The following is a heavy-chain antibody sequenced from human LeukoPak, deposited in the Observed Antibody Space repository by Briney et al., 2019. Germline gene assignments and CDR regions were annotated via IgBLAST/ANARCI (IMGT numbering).Heavy chain of an antibody. CDR3: ARAGGYCGRISCPYYFDY. CDR1: EYTFTSYD. V-gene: IGHV1-8*01. CDR2: MKPNSGKT. Sequence: GASVKVSCKASEYTFTSYDINWVRQATAQGLEWMGRMKPNSGKTGYAQKFQGRVTMTRNTYISTAYMELSSLRSEDTDVYYCARAGGYCGRISCPYYFDYWGQGSLVAVSS. D-gene: IGHD2-15*01. J-gene: IGHJ4*02.